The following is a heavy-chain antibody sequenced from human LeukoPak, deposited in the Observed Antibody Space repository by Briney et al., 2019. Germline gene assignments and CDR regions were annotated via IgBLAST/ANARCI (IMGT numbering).Heavy chain of an antibody. CDR3: AKDLPQPQLTTRRFGELAD. Sequence: TGGSLRLSCAASGFTFSSYGMHWVRQAPGKGLEWVAFIRYDGSNKYYADSVEGRFTISRDNSKNTLYLQMNSLRGGDTAVYHCAKDLPQPQLTTRRFGELADWGQGTLVTVSS. J-gene: IGHJ4*02. CDR2: IRYDGSNK. V-gene: IGHV3-30*02. D-gene: IGHD3-16*01. CDR1: GFTFSSYG.